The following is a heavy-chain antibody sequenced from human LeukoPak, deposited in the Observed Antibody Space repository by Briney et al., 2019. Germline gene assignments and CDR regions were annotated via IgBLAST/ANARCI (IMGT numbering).Heavy chain of an antibody. CDR1: GFTFSSYA. Sequence: GGSLRLSCAASGFTFSSYAMSWVRQAPGKGLEWVSAISGSGGSTYYADSVKGRFTLSRDSSRNTLYLQMNSLTVDDTAVYYCAGDTHSSSWYDHWGQGTLVTVSP. D-gene: IGHD6-19*01. J-gene: IGHJ5*02. CDR3: AGDTHSSSWYDH. V-gene: IGHV3-23*01. CDR2: ISGSGGST.